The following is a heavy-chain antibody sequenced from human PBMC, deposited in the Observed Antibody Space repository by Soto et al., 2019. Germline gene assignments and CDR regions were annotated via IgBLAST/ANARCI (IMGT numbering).Heavy chain of an antibody. CDR2: IIPIFGTA. V-gene: IGHV1-69*13. J-gene: IGHJ6*02. CDR1: GGTFSSYA. D-gene: IGHD6-6*01. CDR3: ASRSSSPNNYYYYGMDV. Sequence: SVKVSCKASGGTFSSYAISWVRQAPGQGLEWMGGIIPIFGTANYAQKFQGRVTITADESTSTAYMELSSLRSEDTAVYYCASRSSSPNNYYYYGMDVWGQGTTVTVSS.